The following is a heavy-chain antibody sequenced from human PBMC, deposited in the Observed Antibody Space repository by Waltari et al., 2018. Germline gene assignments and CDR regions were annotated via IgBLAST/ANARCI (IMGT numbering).Heavy chain of an antibody. D-gene: IGHD2-15*01. CDR2: INAGNGKT. CDR3: ARLLGRGYCSGGSCYNFDY. J-gene: IGHJ4*02. V-gene: IGHV1-3*01. Sequence: QVQLVQSGAEVKKPGASVKVSCKASGYTFTSYAMHSVRQAPGQRLEWMGRINAGNGKTKQSQEFQGRVTITRDTSASTAYMELSSLRSEDTAVYYCARLLGRGYCSGGSCYNFDYWGQGTLVTVSS. CDR1: GYTFTSYA.